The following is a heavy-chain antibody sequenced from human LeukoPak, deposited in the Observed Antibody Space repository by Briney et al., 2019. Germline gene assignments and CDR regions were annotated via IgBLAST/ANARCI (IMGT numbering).Heavy chain of an antibody. CDR3: AKGEDGYYYYGMDV. CDR1: GFTFSSYS. CDR2: ISGTGVTT. D-gene: IGHD5-24*01. V-gene: IGHV3-23*01. J-gene: IGHJ6*02. Sequence: GGSLRLSCAASGFTFSSYSMSWVRQAPGKGLEWVSAISGTGVTTYYADSVKGRFTISRDNSENTLYVQMNSLRAEDTAIYYCAKGEDGYYYYGMDVWGQGTTVTLSS.